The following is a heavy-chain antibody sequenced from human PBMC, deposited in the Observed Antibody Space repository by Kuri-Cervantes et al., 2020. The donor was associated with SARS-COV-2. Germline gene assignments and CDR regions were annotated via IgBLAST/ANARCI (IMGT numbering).Heavy chain of an antibody. Sequence: GESLKISCAASGFTFSSYWMHWVRQAPGKGLVWVSRINSDGSSTSYADSVKGRFTISRDNAKNTLYLQMNSLRAEDTAIYYCVKDESNYDILTGTRDAFDAWGQGTMVTVSS. CDR1: GFTFSSYW. CDR3: VKDESNYDILTGTRDAFDA. J-gene: IGHJ3*01. V-gene: IGHV3-74*01. CDR2: INSDGSST. D-gene: IGHD3-9*01.